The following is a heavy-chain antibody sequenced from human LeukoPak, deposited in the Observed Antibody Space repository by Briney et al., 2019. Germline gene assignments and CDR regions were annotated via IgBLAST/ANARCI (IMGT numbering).Heavy chain of an antibody. CDR1: GGSISSSNW. CDR2: IYHSGNT. D-gene: IGHD1-26*01. J-gene: IGHJ4*02. V-gene: IGHV4-4*02. Sequence: SETLSLTCAVSGGSISSSNWWSWIRQPPGKGLEWIGEIYHSGNTNYNPSLKSRVAISLDKSKNQFSLKLRSVTAADTAVYYCAREEMPGKFDYWGQGTLVTVSS. CDR3: AREEMPGKFDY.